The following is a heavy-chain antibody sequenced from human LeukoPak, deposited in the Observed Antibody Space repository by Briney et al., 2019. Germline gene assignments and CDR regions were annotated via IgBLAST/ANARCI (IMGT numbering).Heavy chain of an antibody. CDR1: GFTFNDYY. Sequence: PGGSLRLSCTGSGFTFNDYYMSWVRQAPGKGLEWLSFISADGYPIYYADSVRGRFTISRDTAKNSLYLQMNSLRVEDTAVYYCVMTAGPPTDHWGQGALVTVSS. V-gene: IGHV3-11*04. CDR2: ISADGYPI. CDR3: VMTAGPPTDH. J-gene: IGHJ4*01.